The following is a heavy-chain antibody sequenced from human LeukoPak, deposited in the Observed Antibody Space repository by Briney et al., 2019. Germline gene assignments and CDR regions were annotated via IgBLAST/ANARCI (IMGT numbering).Heavy chain of an antibody. CDR3: ARHTMVRGPADY. D-gene: IGHD3-10*01. J-gene: IGHJ4*02. CDR1: GGSFSGYY. CDR2: INHSGST. Sequence: SETLSLTCAVYGGSFSGYYWSWIRQPPGKGLEWIGEINHSGSTNYNPSLKSRVTISVDTSKNQFSLKLSSVTAADTAVYYCARHTMVRGPADYWGQGTLVTVSS. V-gene: IGHV4-34*01.